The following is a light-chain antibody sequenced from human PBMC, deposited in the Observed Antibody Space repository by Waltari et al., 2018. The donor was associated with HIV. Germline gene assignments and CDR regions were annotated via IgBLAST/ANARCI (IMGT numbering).Light chain of an antibody. J-gene: IGLJ3*02. CDR1: SSNIGSNT. CDR3: AAWDDSLAWV. CDR2: CNK. Sequence: QSVLTQPPSASGTPGPRVTISCSGSSSNIGSNTVNWYQQLPGTAPKLPIYCNKHRPSGVPDLFSGAKSGTSASLAISGLQSEDEADYYCAAWDDSLAWVFGGGTKLTVL. V-gene: IGLV1-44*01.